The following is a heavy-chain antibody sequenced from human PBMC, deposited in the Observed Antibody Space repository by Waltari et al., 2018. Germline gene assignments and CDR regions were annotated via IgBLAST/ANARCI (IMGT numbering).Heavy chain of an antibody. V-gene: IGHV4-34*01. CDR1: GGSFSGYY. CDR3: ARGRSNTSGGRYYFDY. D-gene: IGHD3-16*01. Sequence: QVQLQQWGAGLLKPSETLSLTCAVYGGSFSGYYWSWIRQPPGKGLEWIGEINHSGSTSYNPSLKSRVTISVDTSKNQFSLKLSSVTAADTAVYYCARGRSNTSGGRYYFDYWGQGTLVTVSS. J-gene: IGHJ4*02. CDR2: INHSGST.